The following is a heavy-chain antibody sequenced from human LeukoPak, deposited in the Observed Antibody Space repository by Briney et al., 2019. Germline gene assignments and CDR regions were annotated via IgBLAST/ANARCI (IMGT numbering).Heavy chain of an antibody. D-gene: IGHD6-19*01. J-gene: IGHJ1*01. Sequence: ASVKVSCKASGYTFTSYYMHWVRQAPGQGLEWMGIINPSGGSTSYAQKFQGRVTMTRDTSTSTVYMELSSLRSEDTAVYYCASSIAVAERYFQHWGQGTLVTVSS. CDR1: GYTFTSYY. V-gene: IGHV1-46*01. CDR3: ASSIAVAERYFQH. CDR2: INPSGGST.